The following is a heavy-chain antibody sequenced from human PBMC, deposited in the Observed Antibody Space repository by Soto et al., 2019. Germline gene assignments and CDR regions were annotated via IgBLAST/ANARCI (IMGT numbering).Heavy chain of an antibody. CDR1: GFTFSSYG. D-gene: IGHD3-3*01. Sequence: PGGSLRLSCAASGFTFSSYGVHWVRQAPGKGLEWVAVIWYDGSNKYYADSVKGRFTISRDNSKDTLYLQMNSLRAEDTAVYYCARTYYDFWSGYYSPTGPGWFDPWGQGTLVTVSS. V-gene: IGHV3-33*01. J-gene: IGHJ5*02. CDR3: ARTYYDFWSGYYSPTGPGWFDP. CDR2: IWYDGSNK.